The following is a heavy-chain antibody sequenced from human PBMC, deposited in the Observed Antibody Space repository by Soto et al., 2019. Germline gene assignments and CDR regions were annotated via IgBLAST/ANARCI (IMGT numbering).Heavy chain of an antibody. CDR1: GGSFSGYY. CDR2: INPSGST. CDR3: ARVDPQGY. Sequence: QVQLQQWGAGLLKPSETLSPTCAVYGGSFSGYYWSWIRQPPGKGLEWIGEINPSGSTTYNPPLKRRGAESVDTANDRFSLKLSSVPAAAKAVYYCARVDPQGYWGQGTLVTVSS. D-gene: IGHD2-15*01. V-gene: IGHV4-34*01. J-gene: IGHJ4*02.